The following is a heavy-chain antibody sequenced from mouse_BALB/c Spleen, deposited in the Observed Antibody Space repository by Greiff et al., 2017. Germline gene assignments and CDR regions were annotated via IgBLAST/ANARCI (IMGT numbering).Heavy chain of an antibody. D-gene: IGHD6-1*01. Sequence: EVKLVESGGGLVQPGGSRKLSCAASGFPFSDYGMAWVRQAPGKGPEWVAFISNLAYSIYYADTVTGHFTISTENAKNTLYLEMSHLRSEDTAMYYCARDSAGAMDYWGQGTSVTVSS. CDR2: ISNLAYSI. V-gene: IGHV5-15*02. CDR1: GFPFSDYG. J-gene: IGHJ4*01. CDR3: ARDSAGAMDY.